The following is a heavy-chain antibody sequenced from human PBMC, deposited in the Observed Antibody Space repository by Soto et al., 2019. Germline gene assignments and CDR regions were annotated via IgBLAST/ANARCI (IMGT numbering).Heavy chain of an antibody. J-gene: IGHJ4*02. Sequence: QVQLVESGGGVVQPGRSLRLSCTASGFIFGSYGMHWVRQAPGKGLEWVALISYDGTNKYYPDSVKGRFTISRDNPQNTLYLQMNSLRAEDTAVYYCASIPRDFCGGDCYSENWGQGTMVTVSS. D-gene: IGHD2-21*02. CDR3: ASIPRDFCGGDCYSEN. V-gene: IGHV3-30*03. CDR1: GFIFGSYG. CDR2: ISYDGTNK.